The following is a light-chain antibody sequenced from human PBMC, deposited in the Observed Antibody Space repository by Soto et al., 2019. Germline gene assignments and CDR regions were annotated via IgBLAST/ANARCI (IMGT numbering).Light chain of an antibody. CDR2: SAS. CDR1: ESISDY. V-gene: IGKV1-39*01. Sequence: IQLTQSPSSLSASVGDRVTIVCRASESISDYLNWYQLKSGEAPKVLIYSASTLRGGVPSRFSGTGSGTEFTLTISSLQPEDVATYYCQQTFSHLHSFRGGTTVEIK. CDR3: QQTFSHLHS. J-gene: IGKJ4*01.